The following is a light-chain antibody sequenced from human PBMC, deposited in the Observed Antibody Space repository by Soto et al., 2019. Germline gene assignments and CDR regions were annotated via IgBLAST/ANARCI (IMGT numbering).Light chain of an antibody. J-gene: IGKJ1*01. Sequence: DIQMTQSPSTLSASVGDRVTITCRASQSISGWLAWYQQKPGKAPKLLIYDASSLESGVPLRFSGSGSGTEFTLTISSLQPDDFATYYCQQYNSYAVTFGQGTKVEIK. V-gene: IGKV1-5*01. CDR2: DAS. CDR3: QQYNSYAVT. CDR1: QSISGW.